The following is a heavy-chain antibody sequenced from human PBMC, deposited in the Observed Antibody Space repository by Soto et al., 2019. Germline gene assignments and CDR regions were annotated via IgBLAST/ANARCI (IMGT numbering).Heavy chain of an antibody. CDR1: GCTFSSYA. CDR3: ARDWGGYCSSTSCYALDY. V-gene: IGHV3-64*01. Sequence: EVQLVESGGGLVQPGGSLRLSCAASGCTFSSYAMHWVRQAPGKGLEYVSAISSNGGSTYYANSVKGRFTISRDNSKNTLYLQMGSLRAEDMAVYYCARDWGGYCSSTSCYALDYWGQGTLVTVSS. CDR2: ISSNGGST. J-gene: IGHJ4*02. D-gene: IGHD2-2*01.